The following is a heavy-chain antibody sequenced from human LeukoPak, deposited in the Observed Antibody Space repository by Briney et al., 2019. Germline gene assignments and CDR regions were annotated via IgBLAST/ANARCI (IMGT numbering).Heavy chain of an antibody. CDR1: GFTFSSYW. CDR3: ARAGTLGYAFDI. J-gene: IGHJ3*02. D-gene: IGHD1-14*01. V-gene: IGHV3-7*03. CDR2: IKQDGSEK. Sequence: GGSLRLSCAASGFTFSSYWKSWVRQAPGKGLEWVANIKQDGSEKYYVDSVKGRFTISRDNAKSSLYLQMNSLRAEDTAVYYCARAGTLGYAFDIWGQGTTVTVSS.